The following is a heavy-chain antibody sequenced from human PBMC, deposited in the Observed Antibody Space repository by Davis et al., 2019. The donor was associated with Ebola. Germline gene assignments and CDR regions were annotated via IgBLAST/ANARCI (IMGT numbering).Heavy chain of an antibody. CDR1: GGSISSSSYY. V-gene: IGHV4-39*02. Sequence: PSETLSLTCTVSGGSISSSSYYWGWIRQPPGKGLEWIGSIYYSGSTYYNPSLKSRVTISVDTSKNQFSLKLSSVTAADTAVYYCARERYYYDSSGYSGYFDYWGQGTLVTVSS. CDR3: ARERYYYDSSGYSGYFDY. D-gene: IGHD3-22*01. J-gene: IGHJ4*02. CDR2: IYYSGST.